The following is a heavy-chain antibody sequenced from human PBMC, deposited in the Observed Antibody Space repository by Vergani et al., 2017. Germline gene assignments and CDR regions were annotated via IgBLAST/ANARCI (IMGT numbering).Heavy chain of an antibody. CDR2: IIPIFGTA. CDR3: ASGDSSSSKTLGGLDY. V-gene: IGHV1-69*01. D-gene: IGHD6-6*01. J-gene: IGHJ4*02. CDR1: GGTFSSYA. Sequence: QVQLVQSGAEVKKPGSSVKVSCKASGGTFSSYAISWVRQAPGQGLEWMGGIIPIFGTANYAQKFQGRVTITADESTSTAYMGLSSLSSEDTAVYYCASGDSSSSKTLGGLDYWGQGTLVTVSS.